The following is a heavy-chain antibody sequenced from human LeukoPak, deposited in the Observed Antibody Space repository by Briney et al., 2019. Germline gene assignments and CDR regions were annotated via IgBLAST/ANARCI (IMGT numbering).Heavy chain of an antibody. CDR2: VTGTGGST. CDR1: GFSFSSYV. D-gene: IGHD1-26*01. J-gene: IGHJ4*02. Sequence: GGSLRLSCAASGFSFSSYVMSWVRQAPGKGLEWVSSVTGTGGSTFYADSVKGRFSISRDNSKNTLYLQMNSLRAEDTAVYYCAKDLGELKGGWGQGTLVTVSS. CDR3: AKDLGELKGG. V-gene: IGHV3-23*01.